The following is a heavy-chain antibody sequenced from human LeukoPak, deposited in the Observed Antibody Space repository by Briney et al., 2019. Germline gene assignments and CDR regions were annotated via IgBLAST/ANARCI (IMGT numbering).Heavy chain of an antibody. Sequence: SVKVSCKASGYTFTSYAISWVRQAPGQGLEWMGGIIPIFGTANYAQKFQGRVTITADESTSTAYMELSSLRSEDTAVYYCASGYCSSTSCYRYSWFDPWGQGTLVTVSS. V-gene: IGHV1-69*13. CDR1: GYTFTSYA. CDR2: IIPIFGTA. D-gene: IGHD2-2*02. CDR3: ASGYCSSTSCYRYSWFDP. J-gene: IGHJ5*02.